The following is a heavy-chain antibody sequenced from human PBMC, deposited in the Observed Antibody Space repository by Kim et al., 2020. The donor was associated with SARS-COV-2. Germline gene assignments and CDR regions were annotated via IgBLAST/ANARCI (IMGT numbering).Heavy chain of an antibody. CDR1: GASISSNNW. Sequence: SETLSLTCAVSGASISSNNWWNWVRQSPGKGLEWIAAIHYSGNTNYRPSLESRVTISVDKPKNEFSLNLTPVTAADTAVNYCARGGTSRDGYTYRFDYWGQGTLVTVSS. CDR3: ARGGTSRDGYTYRFDY. V-gene: IGHV4-4*02. J-gene: IGHJ4*02. CDR2: IHYSGNT. D-gene: IGHD5-12*01.